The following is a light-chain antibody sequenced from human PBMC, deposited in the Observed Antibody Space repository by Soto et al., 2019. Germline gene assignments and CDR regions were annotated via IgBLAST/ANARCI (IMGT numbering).Light chain of an antibody. V-gene: IGKV3-11*01. CDR1: QSVRSY. CDR3: QQRFSWPPIT. CDR2: DAS. Sequence: EIVLTQSPATLSLSPGERATLSCRASQSVRSYLAWYQQKPGQAPRLLIYDASNRATGIPARFSGSGSGTDFTLTISSLEAEDFAVYYCQQRFSWPPITFGHGTRLEIK. J-gene: IGKJ5*01.